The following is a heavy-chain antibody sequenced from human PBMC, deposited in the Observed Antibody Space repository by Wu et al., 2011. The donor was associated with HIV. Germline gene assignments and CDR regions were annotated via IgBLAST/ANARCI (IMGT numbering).Heavy chain of an antibody. CDR2: IYFNGNT. CDR3: ARGNLVGGAFDI. Sequence: QVQLRESGPGLVKPSETLSLNCNVYGGSISPYYWSWIRQPPGKPLEWIGYIYFNGNTKYNPSLESRVTISIDASKSQFSLRLNSVTAADTALYFCARGNLVGGAFDIWGQGTMVTVSS. J-gene: IGHJ3*02. V-gene: IGHV4-59*08. CDR1: GGSISPYY. D-gene: IGHD2-2*01.